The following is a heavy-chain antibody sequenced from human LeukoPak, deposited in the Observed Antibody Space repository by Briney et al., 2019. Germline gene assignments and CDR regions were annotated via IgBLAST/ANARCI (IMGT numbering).Heavy chain of an antibody. CDR1: GGTFSSYA. V-gene: IGHV1-69*13. CDR2: IIPIFGTA. D-gene: IGHD4-11*01. CDR3: ARLTTVTNRLYYYYYMDV. Sequence: SVKVSCKASGGTFSSYAISWVRQAPGQGLEWMGGIIPIFGTANYAQKFQGRVTITADESTSTAYMELSSLRSEDTAVYYCARLTTVTNRLYYYYYMDVWGKGTTVTVSS. J-gene: IGHJ6*03.